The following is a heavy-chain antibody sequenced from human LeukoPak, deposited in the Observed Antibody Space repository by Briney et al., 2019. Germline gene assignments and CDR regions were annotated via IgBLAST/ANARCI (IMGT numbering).Heavy chain of an antibody. Sequence: GGSLRLSCAASGFTFSSYAMHWVRQAPGKGLEWVSGISGSGGSRYYVDSVKGRFTISRDNSKNTLYLQMNSLRVEDTAVYYCAKSIPYDYWGQGTLVTVSS. V-gene: IGHV3-23*01. CDR1: GFTFSSYA. CDR3: AKSIPYDY. CDR2: ISGSGGSR. D-gene: IGHD2/OR15-2a*01. J-gene: IGHJ4*02.